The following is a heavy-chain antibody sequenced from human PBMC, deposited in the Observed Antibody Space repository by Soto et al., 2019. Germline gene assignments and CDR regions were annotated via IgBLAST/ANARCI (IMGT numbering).Heavy chain of an antibody. CDR2: ICCSGST. Sequence: SDTLSLTCTVSGYSVSRPDSYWSWIRQPPGKGLEWIGYICCSGSTEYNPSLRGRVIISVDTSKNQLSLKLSTVTAADTAVYFCARGMDNNKVGWWGQGTLVTVS. J-gene: IGHJ4*02. CDR1: GYSVSRPDSY. CDR3: ARGMDNNKVGW. V-gene: IGHV4-61*08. D-gene: IGHD1-1*01.